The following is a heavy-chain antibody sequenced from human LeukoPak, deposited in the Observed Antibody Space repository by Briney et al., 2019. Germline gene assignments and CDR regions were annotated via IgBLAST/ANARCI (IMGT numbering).Heavy chain of an antibody. D-gene: IGHD2-21*01. CDR1: GYTFTSYY. CDR3: ARVGAIYNWFDP. J-gene: IGHJ5*02. Sequence: ASVKVSCKASGYTFTSYYMHWVRQAPGQGLEWMGWISAYNGNTNYAQKLQGRVTMTTDTSTSTAYMELRSLRSDDTAVYYCARVGAIYNWFDPWGQGTLVTVSS. V-gene: IGHV1-18*04. CDR2: ISAYNGNT.